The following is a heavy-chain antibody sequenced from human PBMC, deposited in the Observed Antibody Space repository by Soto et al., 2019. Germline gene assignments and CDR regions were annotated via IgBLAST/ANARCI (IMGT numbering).Heavy chain of an antibody. D-gene: IGHD1-1*01. CDR2: IYWDDDN. CDR3: PHKGPDDSPLDY. Sequence: QITLKESGPTLVKPTQTLTLTCTFSGFSLTTNGVGVGWIRQSPGKALEWLAVIYWDDDNRYSPSLKSRLSITQDTSKNQAVLIMTNMDPVDTTTYYYPHKGPDDSPLDYWGQGTLITASP. V-gene: IGHV2-5*02. J-gene: IGHJ4*02. CDR1: GFSLTTNGVG.